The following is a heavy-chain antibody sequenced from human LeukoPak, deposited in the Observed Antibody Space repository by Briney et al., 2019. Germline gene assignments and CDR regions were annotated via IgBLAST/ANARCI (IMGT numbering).Heavy chain of an antibody. D-gene: IGHD5-18*01. CDR3: AKAQAGGYNYAPLDY. CDR2: ISGSGGNI. V-gene: IGHV3-23*01. J-gene: IGHJ4*02. Sequence: GGSLRLSCAASGFTFNLYGMNWVRQAPGKGLEWVSSISGSGGNIYYADFVKGRFTISGDNSENTLYLQMNSLRAEDTAVYYCAKAQAGGYNYAPLDYWGQGTLVTVPS. CDR1: GFTFNLYG.